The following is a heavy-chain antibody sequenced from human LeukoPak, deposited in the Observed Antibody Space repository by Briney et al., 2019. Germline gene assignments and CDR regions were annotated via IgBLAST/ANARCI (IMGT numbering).Heavy chain of an antibody. Sequence: SETLSLTCTVSGGSISSYYWSWIRQPPGKGLEWIGYIYYSGSTNYNPSLKSRVTISVDTSKNQFSLKLSSVTAADTAVYYCARHAKLSRMATSPRPFDCWGQGTLVTVSS. J-gene: IGHJ4*02. CDR1: GGSISSYY. D-gene: IGHD5-24*01. V-gene: IGHV4-59*08. CDR3: ARHAKLSRMATSPRPFDC. CDR2: IYYSGST.